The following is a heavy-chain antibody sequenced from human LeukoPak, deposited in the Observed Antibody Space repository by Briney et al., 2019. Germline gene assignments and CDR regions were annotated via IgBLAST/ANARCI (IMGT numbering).Heavy chain of an antibody. CDR2: IYYSGST. CDR3: ARLYIVVVVAATSSMIGDAFDI. Sequence: SETLSLTCTVSGGSISSSSYYWGWTRQPPGKGLEWIGSIYYSGSTYYNPSLKSRVTISVDTSKNQFSLKLSSVTAADTAVYYCARLYIVVVVAATSSMIGDAFDIWGQGTMVTVSS. V-gene: IGHV4-39*01. CDR1: GGSISSSSYY. J-gene: IGHJ3*02. D-gene: IGHD2-15*01.